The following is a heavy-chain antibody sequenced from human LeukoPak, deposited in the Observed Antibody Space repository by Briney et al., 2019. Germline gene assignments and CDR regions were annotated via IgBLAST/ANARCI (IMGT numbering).Heavy chain of an antibody. V-gene: IGHV4-34*01. CDR2: INHSGST. CDR3: ARVRSGSYYEAYYYMDV. CDR1: GGSFSGYY. Sequence: SETLSLTCAVYGGSFSGYYWSWIRQPPGKGLEWIGEINHSGSTNYNPSLKSRVTISVDTSKNQFSLKLSSVTAADTAVYYCARVRSGSYYEAYYYMDVWGKGTTVTVSS. J-gene: IGHJ6*03. D-gene: IGHD1-26*01.